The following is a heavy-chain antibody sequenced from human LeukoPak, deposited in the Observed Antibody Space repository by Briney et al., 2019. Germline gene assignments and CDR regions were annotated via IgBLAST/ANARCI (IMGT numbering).Heavy chain of an antibody. J-gene: IGHJ4*02. CDR3: AIAAAGTNYYFDY. CDR2: IYSGGST. Sequence: PGGSLRLSCAASGXTVSSNYMSWVRQAPGKGLEWVSVIYSGGSTYYADSVKGRFTISRDNSKNTLYLQMNSLRAEDTAVYYCAIAAAGTNYYFDYWGQGTLVTVSS. CDR1: GXTVSSNY. D-gene: IGHD6-13*01. V-gene: IGHV3-66*01.